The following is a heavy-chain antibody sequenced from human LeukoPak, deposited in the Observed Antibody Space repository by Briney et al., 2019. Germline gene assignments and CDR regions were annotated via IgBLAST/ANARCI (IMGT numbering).Heavy chain of an antibody. CDR1: GFTFSDYW. CDR3: ARTVDTAMVGY. V-gene: IGHV3-74*01. D-gene: IGHD5-18*01. Sequence: PGGSLRLSCAASGFTFSDYWMHWVRQAPGKGLVWVSHINADEDRAAYVDSVKGRFTISRDNARNTLYLQMNSLRAEDTAVYYCARTVDTAMVGYWGQGTLVTVSS. J-gene: IGHJ4*02. CDR2: INADEDRA.